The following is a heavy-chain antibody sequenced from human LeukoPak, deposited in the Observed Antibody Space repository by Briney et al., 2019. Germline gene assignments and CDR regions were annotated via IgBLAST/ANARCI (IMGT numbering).Heavy chain of an antibody. CDR1: GGSISSSSYY. CDR3: ASPRPVVADAGAFDI. CDR2: IYYSGST. Sequence: SETLSLTCTVSGGSISSSSYYWGWIRQPPGKGLEWIGSIYYSGSTYYNPSLKSRVTISVDTSKNQFSLKLSSVTAADTAVYYCASPRPVVADAGAFDIWGQGTMVTVSS. D-gene: IGHD2-21*01. J-gene: IGHJ3*02. V-gene: IGHV4-39*07.